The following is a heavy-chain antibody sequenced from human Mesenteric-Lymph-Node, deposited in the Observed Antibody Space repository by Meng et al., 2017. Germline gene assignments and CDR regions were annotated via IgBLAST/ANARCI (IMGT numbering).Heavy chain of an antibody. CDR3: ARGGGGSYFRQTDY. Sequence: GESLKISCAASGFTFSSYWMSWVRQAPGKGLEWVANIKQDGSEKYYVDSVKGRFTISRDNAKNSLYLQMNSLRAEDTVVYYWARGGGGSYFRQTDYWGQGTLVTVSS. J-gene: IGHJ4*02. CDR2: IKQDGSEK. CDR1: GFTFSSYW. V-gene: IGHV3-7*04. D-gene: IGHD1-26*01.